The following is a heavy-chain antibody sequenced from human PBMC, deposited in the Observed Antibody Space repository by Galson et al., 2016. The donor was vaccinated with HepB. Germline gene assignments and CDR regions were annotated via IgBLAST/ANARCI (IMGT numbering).Heavy chain of an antibody. Sequence: QSGAEVKKPGESLKISCKASGYSFTKYWVAWVRQMPGKGLEWMGIICPGGSDTRYSPSFHGQVSISVDKSISTAYLQWSSLKASDTAIYYCARGGRGYVDLDYVDYWGQGALVTVSS. J-gene: IGHJ4*02. CDR3: ARGGRGYVDLDYVDY. CDR1: GYSFTKYW. V-gene: IGHV5-51*03. CDR2: ICPGGSDT. D-gene: IGHD1-26*01.